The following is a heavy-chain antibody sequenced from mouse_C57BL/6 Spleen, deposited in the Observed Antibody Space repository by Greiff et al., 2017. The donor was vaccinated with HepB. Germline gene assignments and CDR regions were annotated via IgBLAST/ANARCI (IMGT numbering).Heavy chain of an antibody. CDR2: IWRGGST. CDR3: AKKSSLLLRDAMDY. Sequence: VQLQQSGPGLVQPSQSLSITCTVSGFSLTSYGVHWVRQSPGKGLEWLGVIWRGGSTDYNAAFMSRLSITKDNSKSQVFFKMNSLQADDTAIYCCAKKSSLLLRDAMDYWGQGTSVTVSS. D-gene: IGHD1-1*01. V-gene: IGHV2-5*01. J-gene: IGHJ4*01. CDR1: GFSLTSYG.